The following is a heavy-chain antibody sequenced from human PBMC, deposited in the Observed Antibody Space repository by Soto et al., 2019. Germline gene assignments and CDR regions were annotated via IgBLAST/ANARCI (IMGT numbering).Heavy chain of an antibody. Sequence: SETLSLTCTVSGGSISNYYWSWIRQPPGKGLEWIGYIYYSGSTNYNPSLQSRVTMSVDTSKNQFSLKLSSMTAADTAVYYCAKYSRTEAEGYRLDYCGPGTMVTVYS. J-gene: IGHJ4*02. CDR1: GGSISNYY. CDR3: AKYSRTEAEGYRLDY. CDR2: IYYSGST. V-gene: IGHV4-59*01. D-gene: IGHD5-12*01.